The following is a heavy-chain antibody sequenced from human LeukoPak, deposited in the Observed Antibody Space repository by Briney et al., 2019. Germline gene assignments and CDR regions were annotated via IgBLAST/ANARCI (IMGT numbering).Heavy chain of an antibody. Sequence: GESLKISCKGSGSSFTSYWIGWVRQLPGKGLEWLGIIYPGDSDTRYSPSFQGQVTISADKSISTAYLQWSSLKASDTAMYYCARHEYRYGDYSWYFDLWGRGTLVTVSS. V-gene: IGHV5-51*01. CDR2: IYPGDSDT. CDR3: ARHEYRYGDYSWYFDL. J-gene: IGHJ2*01. D-gene: IGHD4-17*01. CDR1: GSSFTSYW.